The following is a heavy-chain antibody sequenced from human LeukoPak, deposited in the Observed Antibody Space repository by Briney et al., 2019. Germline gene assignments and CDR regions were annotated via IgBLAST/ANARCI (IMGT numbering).Heavy chain of an antibody. D-gene: IGHD3-9*01. CDR2: IKQDGSEK. CDR1: GFTFSSYW. V-gene: IGHV3-7*01. CDR3: ARVGILTGYYMYYFDY. J-gene: IGHJ4*02. Sequence: GGSLRLSCAASGFTFSSYWTSWVRQAPGKGLEWVANIKQDGSEKYYVDSVKGRFTISRDNAKNSLYLQMNSLRAEDTAVYYCARVGILTGYYMYYFDYWGQGTLVTVSS.